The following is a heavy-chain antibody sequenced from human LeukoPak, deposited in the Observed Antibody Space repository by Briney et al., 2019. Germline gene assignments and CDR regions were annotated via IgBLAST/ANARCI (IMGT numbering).Heavy chain of an antibody. CDR3: ARDTDYYDSSGYYYVRDY. D-gene: IGHD3-22*01. J-gene: IGHJ4*02. Sequence: ASVKVSCKASGGTFSSYAISWVRQAPGEGLEWVGGIIPIFGTANYAQKFQGRVTITADKSTSTAYMELSSLRSEDTAVYYCARDTDYYDSSGYYYVRDYWGQGTLVTVSS. CDR2: IIPIFGTA. V-gene: IGHV1-69*06. CDR1: GGTFSSYA.